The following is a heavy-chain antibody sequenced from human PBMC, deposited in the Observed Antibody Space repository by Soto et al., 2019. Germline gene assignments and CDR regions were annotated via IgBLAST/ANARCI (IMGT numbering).Heavy chain of an antibody. CDR1: GGSFSGYY. D-gene: IGHD2-15*01. CDR2: INHSGST. CDR3: ARGRVYIYCSGGSCYSPPHNWFAP. Sequence: PSETLSLTCAVYGGSFSGYYWSWIRQPPGKGLEWIGEINHSGSTHYNPSLKSRVTISVDTSKNQFSLRLSSVTAADTAVYYCARGRVYIYCSGGSCYSPPHNWFAPWGQGTLVTVSS. J-gene: IGHJ5*02. V-gene: IGHV4-34*01.